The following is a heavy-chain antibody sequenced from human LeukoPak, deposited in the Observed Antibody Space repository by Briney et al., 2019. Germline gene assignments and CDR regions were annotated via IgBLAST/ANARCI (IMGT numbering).Heavy chain of an antibody. CDR1: GFTVISNY. V-gene: IGHV3-53*01. J-gene: IGHJ4*02. Sequence: GGSLRLSCAASGFTVISNYMSWVRQAPGKGLEWVSVIYSGGSTYYADSVKGRFIISRDISKNTVYLQMNSLRVEDTAVYYCARERVWGQGTLVTVSS. CDR2: IYSGGST. CDR3: ARERV.